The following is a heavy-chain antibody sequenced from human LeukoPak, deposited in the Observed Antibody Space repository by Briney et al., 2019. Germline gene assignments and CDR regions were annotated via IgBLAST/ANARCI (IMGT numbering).Heavy chain of an antibody. Sequence: GGSLRLSCAASGFTFSSYAMSWVRQAPGKGLEWVSAISGSGGSTYYADSVKGRLTISRDNSKNTLYLQMNSLRAEDTAVYYCAKVRYYGSGSYQFYFDYWGQGTLVTVSS. V-gene: IGHV3-23*01. J-gene: IGHJ4*02. CDR2: ISGSGGST. CDR3: AKVRYYGSGSYQFYFDY. CDR1: GFTFSSYA. D-gene: IGHD3-10*01.